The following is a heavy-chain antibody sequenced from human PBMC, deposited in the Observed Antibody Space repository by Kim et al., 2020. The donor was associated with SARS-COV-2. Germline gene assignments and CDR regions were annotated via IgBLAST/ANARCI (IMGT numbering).Heavy chain of an antibody. D-gene: IGHD6-13*01. J-gene: IGHJ4*02. Sequence: SVKVSCKASGGTFSSYAISWVRQAPGQGLEWMGGIIPIFGTANYAQKFQGRVTITADESTSTAYMELSSLRSEDTAVYYCARASAAGTFRDKRLDYWGQGTLVTVSS. V-gene: IGHV1-69*13. CDR2: IIPIFGTA. CDR3: ARASAAGTFRDKRLDY. CDR1: GGTFSSYA.